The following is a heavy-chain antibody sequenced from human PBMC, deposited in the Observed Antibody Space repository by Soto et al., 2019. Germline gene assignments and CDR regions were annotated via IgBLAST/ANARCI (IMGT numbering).Heavy chain of an antibody. CDR1: GFTFRNYD. J-gene: IGHJ6*02. V-gene: IGHV3-13*05. CDR2: ISAAGDQ. CDR3: ARACRDCDGLDV. D-gene: IGHD2-21*02. Sequence: EVQLVESGGGLVQPGGSLRLSCEASGFTFRNYDMHWVRQGTGKGLEWVSGISAAGDQDYADSVEGGFTISRENAQNTCLLQMNSLIVGATAVYYGARACRDCDGLDVWGQGTTVIVSS.